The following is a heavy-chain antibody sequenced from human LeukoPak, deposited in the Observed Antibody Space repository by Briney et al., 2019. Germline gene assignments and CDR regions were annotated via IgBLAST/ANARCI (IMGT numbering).Heavy chain of an antibody. CDR3: ARDRGRNSFDY. V-gene: IGHV3-11*04. CDR1: GFTFSENY. J-gene: IGHJ4*02. D-gene: IGHD1-14*01. Sequence: GGSLRLSCAASGFTFSENYMTWVRQAPGKGLEWLSYISGNGGVIQYADSVKGRFTISRDNAKNLLYLQMDSLRVVDTAIYYCARDRGRNSFDYWGQGTLVSVSS. CDR2: ISGNGGVI.